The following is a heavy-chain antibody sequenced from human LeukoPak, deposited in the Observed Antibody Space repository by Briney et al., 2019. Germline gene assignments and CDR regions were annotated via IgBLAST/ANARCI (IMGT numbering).Heavy chain of an antibody. Sequence: PSETLSLTCAVYGGSFSGYYWSWIRQPPGKGLGWIGEINHSGSTNYNPSLKSRVTISVDTSKNQFSLKLSSVTAADTAVYYCARTSGYSSGWYLYYYMDVWGKGTTVTVSS. CDR2: INHSGST. V-gene: IGHV4-34*01. J-gene: IGHJ6*03. D-gene: IGHD6-19*01. CDR1: GGSFSGYY. CDR3: ARTSGYSSGWYLYYYMDV.